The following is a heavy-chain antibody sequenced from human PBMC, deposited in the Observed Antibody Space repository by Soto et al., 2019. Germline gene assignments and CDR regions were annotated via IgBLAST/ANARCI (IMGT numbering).Heavy chain of an antibody. D-gene: IGHD2-15*01. CDR2: MNPSSGET. CDR1: GYNFTNFD. Sequence: ASWKVSCNTSGYNFTNFDINWARQAPGRGLVWMGWMNPSSGETGSAQNFQGRVTMTSDISTRTFFMQLTSLRSEDTAIYYCARLAEYCNGIKCYSNFDFWGRGTQVTVSS. J-gene: IGHJ4*01. V-gene: IGHV1-8*01. CDR3: ARLAEYCNGIKCYSNFDF.